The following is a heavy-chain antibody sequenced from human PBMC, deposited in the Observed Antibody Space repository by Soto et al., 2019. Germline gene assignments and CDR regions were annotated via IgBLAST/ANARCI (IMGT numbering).Heavy chain of an antibody. CDR3: ARDNGWNYLVY. CDR1: GFTFSNYW. CDR2: INEEGSDK. V-gene: IGHV3-7*01. D-gene: IGHD6-19*01. Sequence: SLRLSCAASGFTFSNYWMSWVRQAPGKGLEWVAYINEEGSDKNYVDSVKGRFTISRDNAKNSLYLQMSSLRAEDTAVFYCARDNGWNYLVYWGQGALVTVSS. J-gene: IGHJ4*02.